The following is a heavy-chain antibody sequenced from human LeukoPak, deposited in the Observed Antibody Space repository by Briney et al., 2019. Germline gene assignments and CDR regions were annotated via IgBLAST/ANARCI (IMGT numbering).Heavy chain of an antibody. J-gene: IGHJ5*02. CDR1: GFTVSNNY. Sequence: GGSLRLSCAASGFTVSNNYMRWVRQAPGKGLEWVSGISGRDGSTYYADSVKGRFTISRDNSKNTLYLQMNSLRAEDTAVYYCAKSGGVRFDPWGQGTLVTVSS. V-gene: IGHV3-23*01. CDR2: ISGRDGST. D-gene: IGHD3-16*01. CDR3: AKSGGVRFDP.